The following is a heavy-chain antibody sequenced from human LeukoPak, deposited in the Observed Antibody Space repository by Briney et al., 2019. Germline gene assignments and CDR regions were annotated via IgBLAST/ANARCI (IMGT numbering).Heavy chain of an antibody. CDR3: AKAWSSQMDYFDY. V-gene: IGHV3-9*01. D-gene: IGHD3-10*01. CDR2: ITWNGANI. Sequence: VRSLRLSCVTSGFTFDDYAMTWVRQAPGKGLEWVSGITWNGANIDYADSVKGRFTMSSDNAKNSLYLQMNSLRAEDTALYYCAKAWSSQMDYFDYWGQGTLVTVSS. J-gene: IGHJ4*02. CDR1: GFTFDDYA.